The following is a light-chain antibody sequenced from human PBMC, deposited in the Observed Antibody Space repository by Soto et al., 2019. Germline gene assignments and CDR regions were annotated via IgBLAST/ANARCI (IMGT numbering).Light chain of an antibody. CDR3: QSYDSSLSGSNVV. CDR1: SSNIGAGYD. V-gene: IGLV1-40*01. CDR2: GNS. Sequence: QSVLTQPPSVSGAPGQRVTISCTGSSSNIGAGYDVHWYQQLPGTAPKLLIYGNSNRPSGVPDRLSGSKSGTSASLAITGRQAEDEADYYCQSYDSSLSGSNVVFGGGTKLTVL. J-gene: IGLJ2*01.